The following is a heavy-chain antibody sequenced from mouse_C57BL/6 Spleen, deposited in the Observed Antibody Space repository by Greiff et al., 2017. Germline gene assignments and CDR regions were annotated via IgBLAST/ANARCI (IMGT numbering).Heavy chain of an antibody. CDR2: IDPSDSYT. V-gene: IGHV1-69*01. J-gene: IGHJ3*01. D-gene: IGHD3-2*02. CDR3: AREPQTAQATAFAY. CDR1: GYTFTSYW. Sequence: QVQLQQPGAELVMPGASVKLSCKASGYTFTSYWMHWVKQRPGQGLEWIGEIDPSDSYTNYNQKFKGKSTLTVDKSSSTAYMQLSSLTSEDSAVYYCAREPQTAQATAFAYWGQGTLVTVSA.